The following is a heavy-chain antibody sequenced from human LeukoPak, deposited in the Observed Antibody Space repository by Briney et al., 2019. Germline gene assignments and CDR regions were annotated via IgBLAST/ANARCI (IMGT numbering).Heavy chain of an antibody. CDR2: IYYSGSS. V-gene: IGHV4-59*01. CDR3: ARERLGYYDRSGLDY. Sequence: PSETLSLTCTVSGGSISSYYWDWIRQPPGKGLEWIGYIYYSGSSNYNPSPKSRVTTSVDTSKNQFSLKLSSVTAADTAVYYCARERLGYYDRSGLDYWGQGTLVTVSS. J-gene: IGHJ4*02. CDR1: GGSISSYY. D-gene: IGHD3-22*01.